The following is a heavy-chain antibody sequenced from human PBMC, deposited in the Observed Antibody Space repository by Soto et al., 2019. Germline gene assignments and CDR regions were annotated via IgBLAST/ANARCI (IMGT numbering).Heavy chain of an antibody. Sequence: ASVKVSCKASGYTFTSYALHWVRQAPGQRLKWMGWINAGNGNTKYSQKFQGRVTITRDTSASTAYMELSSLRSEDTAVYYCARDYGSGSYPHYYYYGMDVWGQGTTVTVSS. CDR2: INAGNGNT. D-gene: IGHD3-10*01. CDR3: ARDYGSGSYPHYYYYGMDV. J-gene: IGHJ6*02. V-gene: IGHV1-3*01. CDR1: GYTFTSYA.